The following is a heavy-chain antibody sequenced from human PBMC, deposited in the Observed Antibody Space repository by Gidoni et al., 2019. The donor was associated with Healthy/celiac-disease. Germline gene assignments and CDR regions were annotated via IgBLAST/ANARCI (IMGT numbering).Heavy chain of an antibody. V-gene: IGHV4-39*01. CDR1: GGSISSSSYY. Sequence: QLQLQESGPGLVKPSETLSLTCTVSGGSISSSSYYWGWIRQPPGKGLEWIGSIYYSGGPYYNPSLKSRVTISVDTSKNQFSLKLSSVTAADTAVYYCARVTIFGVVILRTYYGMDVWGQGTTVTVSS. CDR3: ARVTIFGVVILRTYYGMDV. D-gene: IGHD3-3*01. CDR2: IYYSGGP. J-gene: IGHJ6*02.